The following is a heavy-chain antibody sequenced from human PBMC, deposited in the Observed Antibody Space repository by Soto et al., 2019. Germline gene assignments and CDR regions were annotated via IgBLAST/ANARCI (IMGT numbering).Heavy chain of an antibody. J-gene: IGHJ4*02. CDR2: ISGSGGST. CDR1: GFTFSSYA. V-gene: IGHV3-23*01. CDR3: AKDGNYDFWSGRYYFDY. D-gene: IGHD3-3*01. Sequence: EVQLLESGGGLVQPGGSLRLSCAASGFTFSSYAMSWVRQAPGKGLEWVSAISGSGGSTYYADSVKGRFTISRDNSKNTLYLQMNSLRAADTAVYYCAKDGNYDFWSGRYYFDYWGQGTLVTVSS.